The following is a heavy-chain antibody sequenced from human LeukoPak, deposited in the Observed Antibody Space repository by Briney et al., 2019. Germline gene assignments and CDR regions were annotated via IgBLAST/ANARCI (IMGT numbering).Heavy chain of an antibody. V-gene: IGHV3-30*03. CDR3: AASSGSYHY. Sequence: PGESLRLSCAASGFTFSTHGLHWVRQAPGKGLEWLAIISYDGSDQYYADSVKGRFTISRDNSKNTLSLQMNSLTAEDTAVYYCAASSGSYHYWGQGTLVIVSS. CDR1: GFTFSTHG. CDR2: ISYDGSDQ. J-gene: IGHJ4*02. D-gene: IGHD3-10*01.